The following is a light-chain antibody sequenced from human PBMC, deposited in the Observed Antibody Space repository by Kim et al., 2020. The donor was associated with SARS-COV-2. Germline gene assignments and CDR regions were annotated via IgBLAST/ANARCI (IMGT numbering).Light chain of an antibody. CDR2: WAS. V-gene: IGKV4-1*01. Sequence: ATINYKSSQSVLYSSNNKNYLAWYQQKPGQPPKLLIYWASTRESGVPDRFSGSGSGTDFTLTINSLQAEDVAVYYCQQYYSTPLTFGGGTKVDIK. J-gene: IGKJ4*01. CDR3: QQYYSTPLT. CDR1: QSVLYSSNNKNY.